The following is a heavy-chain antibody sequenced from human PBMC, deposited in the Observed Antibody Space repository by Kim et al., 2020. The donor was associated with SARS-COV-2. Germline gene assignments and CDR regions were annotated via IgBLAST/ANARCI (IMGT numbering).Heavy chain of an antibody. D-gene: IGHD3-3*01. CDR2: ISSSSSYI. V-gene: IGHV3-21*01. CDR1: GFTFSSYS. Sequence: GGSLRLSCAASGFTFSSYSMNGVRQAPGKGLEWVSSISSSSSYIYYADSVRGRFTISRDNAKNSLYLQMNSLRAEDTAVYYCARTVLINYDFWSGYYNDPGYWGQGTLVTVSS. J-gene: IGHJ4*02. CDR3: ARTVLINYDFWSGYYNDPGY.